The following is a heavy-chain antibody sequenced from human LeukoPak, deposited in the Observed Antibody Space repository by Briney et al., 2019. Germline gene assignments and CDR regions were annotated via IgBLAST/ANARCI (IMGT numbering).Heavy chain of an antibody. J-gene: IGHJ4*02. D-gene: IGHD3-22*01. CDR1: GFTFSSYA. V-gene: IGHV3-66*01. CDR2: IYGGGST. Sequence: GGSLRLSCAASGFTFSSYAMNWVRQAPGKGLEWVSIIYGGGSTDHADSVKGRFTISRDNSKNTLYLQMNTLRVEDTAVYYCASSADYYDSSGYLNNWGQGTLVTVSS. CDR3: ASSADYYDSSGYLNN.